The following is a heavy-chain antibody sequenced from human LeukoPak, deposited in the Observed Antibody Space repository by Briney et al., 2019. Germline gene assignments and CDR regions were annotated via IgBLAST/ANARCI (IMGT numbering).Heavy chain of an antibody. CDR1: GGSISSSSYY. V-gene: IGHV4-61*05. Sequence: SETLSLTCTVSGGSISSSSYYWGWIRQPPGKGLEWIGRIYTSGSTNYNPSLKSLVTMSVDTSKNQFSLKLSSVTAADTALYYCSRVLSNSSPGGMDVWGHGTTVIVSS. J-gene: IGHJ6*02. D-gene: IGHD6-6*01. CDR2: IYTSGST. CDR3: SRVLSNSSPGGMDV.